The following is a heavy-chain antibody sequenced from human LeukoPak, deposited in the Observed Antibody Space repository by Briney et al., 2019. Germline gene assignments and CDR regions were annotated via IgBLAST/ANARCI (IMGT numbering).Heavy chain of an antibody. V-gene: IGHV4-59*01. CDR2: IYYSGST. CDR1: GGSISSYY. J-gene: IGHJ4*02. Sequence: SETLSLTCTVSGGSISSYYWSWVRQPPGKGLEWVGYIYYSGSTNYNPSLKRRVTISVDTSKNHFSLKLTSVTAADPAVYYCARGRQWLVPYYFDYWGQGTLVTVSS. D-gene: IGHD6-19*01. CDR3: ARGRQWLVPYYFDY.